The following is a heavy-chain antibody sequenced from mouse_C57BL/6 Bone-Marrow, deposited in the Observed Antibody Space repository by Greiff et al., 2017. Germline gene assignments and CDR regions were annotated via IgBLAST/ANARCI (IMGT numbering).Heavy chain of an antibody. CDR2: ISDGGSYT. CDR1: GFTFSSYA. D-gene: IGHD2-12*01. V-gene: IGHV5-4*01. CDR3: AREVTYGV. J-gene: IGHJ1*03. Sequence: EVHLVESGGGLVKPGGSLKLSCAASGFTFSSYAMSWVRQTPEKRLEWVATISDGGSYTYYPDNVKGRFTISRDNAKNNLYLQMSHLKSEDTAMYYCAREVTYGVWGTGTTVTVSS.